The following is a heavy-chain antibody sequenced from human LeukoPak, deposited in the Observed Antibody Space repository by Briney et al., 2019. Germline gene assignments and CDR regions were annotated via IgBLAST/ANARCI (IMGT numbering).Heavy chain of an antibody. CDR2: ISAYNGNT. J-gene: IGHJ4*02. CDR3: AMITPGYSSGWYDSGAFDY. Sequence: ASVTVSCKASGYTFTSYGISWVRQAPGQGLEWMGWISAYNGNTNYAQKLQGRVTMTTDTSTSTAYMELRSLRSDDTAVYYCAMITPGYSSGWYDSGAFDYWGQGTLVTVSS. CDR1: GYTFTSYG. D-gene: IGHD6-19*01. V-gene: IGHV1-18*01.